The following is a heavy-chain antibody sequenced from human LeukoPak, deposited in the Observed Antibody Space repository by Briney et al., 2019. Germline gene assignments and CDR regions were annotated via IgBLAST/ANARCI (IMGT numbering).Heavy chain of an antibody. V-gene: IGHV3-21*01. CDR3: ARAPEVGATHYFDY. CDR1: GFTFSSYS. J-gene: IGHJ4*02. CDR2: ISSSSSYI. D-gene: IGHD1-26*01. Sequence: GGSLRLSCAASGFTFSSYSMNWVRRAPGKGLEWVSSISSSSSYIYYADSVKGRFTISRDNARNSLYLQMDSLRAEDTAVYYCARAPEVGATHYFDYWGQGTLVTVSS.